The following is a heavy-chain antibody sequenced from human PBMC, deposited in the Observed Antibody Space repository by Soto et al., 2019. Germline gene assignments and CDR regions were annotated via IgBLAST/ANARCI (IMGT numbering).Heavy chain of an antibody. CDR3: ARGVYGSGNYYTGPSAIDI. V-gene: IGHV1-69*06. J-gene: IGHJ3*02. Sequence: QVQLEQSGAEAKKPGSSVKISCKASGGTLSDHGVSWLRQAPGQGLEWVGGTIPVFNTAEYAPKFQVTVTMTSEKSTNIAYMELGSLRSVDTAIYFCARGVYGSGNYYTGPSAIDISGQGTLLIGSS. CDR1: GGTLSDHG. D-gene: IGHD3-10*01. CDR2: TIPVFNTA.